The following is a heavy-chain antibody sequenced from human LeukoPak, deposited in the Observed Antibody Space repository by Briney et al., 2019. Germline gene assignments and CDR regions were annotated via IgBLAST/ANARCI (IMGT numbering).Heavy chain of an antibody. CDR1: GGSISSGGYY. J-gene: IGHJ4*02. V-gene: IGHV4-31*03. CDR2: IYYSGST. D-gene: IGHD6-13*01. CDR3: ARGVLAAAGTEYYFDY. Sequence: SQTLSLTCTVSGGSISSGGYYWSWIRQHPGKGLEWIGYIYYSGSTYYNPSLKSRVTISVDTSKNQFSLKLSSVTAADTAVYYCARGVLAAAGTEYYFDYWGQGTLVTVSS.